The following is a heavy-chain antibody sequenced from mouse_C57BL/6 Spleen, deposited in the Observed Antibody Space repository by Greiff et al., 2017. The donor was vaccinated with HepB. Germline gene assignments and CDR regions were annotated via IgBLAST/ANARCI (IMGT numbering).Heavy chain of an antibody. CDR1: GIDFSRNW. CDR2: INPDSSTI. CDR3: ARSYGNYLAWFAY. Sequence: EVQLVESGGGLVQPGGSLKLSCAASGIDFSRNWMSWVRRAPGKGLEWIGEINPDSSTINYAPSLKDKFIISRDNAKNTLYLQMSKVRSEDTALYYCARSYGNYLAWFAYWGQGTLVTVSA. D-gene: IGHD2-1*01. J-gene: IGHJ3*01. V-gene: IGHV4-1*01.